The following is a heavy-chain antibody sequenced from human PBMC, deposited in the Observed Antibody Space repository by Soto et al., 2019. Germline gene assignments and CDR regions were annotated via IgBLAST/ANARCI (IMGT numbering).Heavy chain of an antibody. D-gene: IGHD3-10*01. CDR1: GGSISSYY. J-gene: IGHJ3*01. V-gene: IGHV4-59*01. Sequence: SETLSLTCTVSGGSISSYYWGWIRQPPGKGLEWIGYIYYSGSTNYNPSLKSRVTISVDTSKNQFSLKLGSVTAADTAVYYCARVWGGAFDFWGQGTMVTVSS. CDR2: IYYSGST. CDR3: ARVWGGAFDF.